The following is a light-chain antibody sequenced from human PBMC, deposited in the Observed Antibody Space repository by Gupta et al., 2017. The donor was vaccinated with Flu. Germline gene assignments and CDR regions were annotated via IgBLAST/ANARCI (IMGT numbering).Light chain of an antibody. CDR3: LQGYSTPYS. CDR2: TAS. J-gene: IGKJ2*03. Sequence: DIQMTQSPSSLSASVGDRVTITCRASQSISIYLNWYQQKPGKAPKLLIYTASNLESGVPSRFSGSGSGTDFTLTISSLQREDFATYYCLQGYSTPYSFGQGSKLEIK. V-gene: IGKV1-39*01. CDR1: QSISIY.